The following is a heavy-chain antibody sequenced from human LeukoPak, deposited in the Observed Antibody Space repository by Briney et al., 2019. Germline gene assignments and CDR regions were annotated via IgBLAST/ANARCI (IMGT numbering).Heavy chain of an antibody. CDR1: GFTFSSYE. CDR2: ISSSGSSI. D-gene: IGHD6-19*01. Sequence: PGGSLRLSCVASGFTFSSYEMNWVRQAPGKGLEWVSYISSSGSSIYYADSVKGRFTISRDNSKNTLYLQMNSLRAEDTAVYYCAKDLSENSGWPGIDYWGQGTLVTVSS. V-gene: IGHV3-48*03. CDR3: AKDLSENSGWPGIDY. J-gene: IGHJ4*02.